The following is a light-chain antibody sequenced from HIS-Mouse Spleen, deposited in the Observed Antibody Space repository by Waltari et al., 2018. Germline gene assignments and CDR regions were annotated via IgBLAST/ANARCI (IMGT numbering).Light chain of an antibody. J-gene: IGLJ1*01. CDR1: SSDVGGYNY. Sequence: QSALTQPRSVSGSPGQSVTISCTGTSSDVGGYNYVSWYQQHPGKAPKLMIYDVSKRPSGVPDGFSGSKSGNTASRTISGLQAEDEADYYCCSYAGSYTYVFGTGTKVTVL. CDR3: CSYAGSYTYV. CDR2: DVS. V-gene: IGLV2-11*01.